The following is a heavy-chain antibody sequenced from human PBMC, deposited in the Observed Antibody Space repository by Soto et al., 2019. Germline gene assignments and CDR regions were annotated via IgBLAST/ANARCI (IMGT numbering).Heavy chain of an antibody. Sequence: QVQLVQSGAEVKKPGASVKVSCKASGYTFTSYDINWVRQATGQGLEWMGWMNPNSGNTGYAQKFQGRVTMTRNTSISTAYMKLSSLRSEDTAVYYCARASIAARPVGYYYYGMDVWGQGTTVTVSS. J-gene: IGHJ6*02. CDR2: MNPNSGNT. D-gene: IGHD6-6*01. CDR3: ARASIAARPVGYYYYGMDV. CDR1: GYTFTSYD. V-gene: IGHV1-8*01.